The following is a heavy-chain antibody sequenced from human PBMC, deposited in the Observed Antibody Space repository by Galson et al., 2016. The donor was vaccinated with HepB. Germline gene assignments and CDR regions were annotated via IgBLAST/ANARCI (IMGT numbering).Heavy chain of an antibody. CDR3: TRARYN. CDR2: IYTGGSA. CDR1: GFTVTTYF. V-gene: IGHV3-53*01. Sequence: SLRLSCAASGFTVTTYFITWVRQTPEKGLEWVSVIYTGGSAYYADSVKGRFTISRDISKNTVYLQMNSLRVEDTAVYYCTRARYNWGQGTLVTVSP. J-gene: IGHJ4*02. D-gene: IGHD5-12*01.